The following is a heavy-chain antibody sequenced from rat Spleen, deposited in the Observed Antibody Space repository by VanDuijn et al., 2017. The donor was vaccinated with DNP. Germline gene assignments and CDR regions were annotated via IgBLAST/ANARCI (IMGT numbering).Heavy chain of an antibody. J-gene: IGHJ2*01. CDR1: GFSFSDYN. CDR3: ARHVLPLRVWDY. Sequence: EVQLVESGGGVVQPGRSLILSCTASGFSFSDYNMAWVRQAPTKGLEWVAHITYDGGTTYYGDSVKGRFTISRDNVKNILYLQMNGLRSEDMAAYYCARHVLPLRVWDYWGQGVMVTVSS. V-gene: IGHV5-22*01. CDR2: ITYDGGTT. D-gene: IGHD4-1*01.